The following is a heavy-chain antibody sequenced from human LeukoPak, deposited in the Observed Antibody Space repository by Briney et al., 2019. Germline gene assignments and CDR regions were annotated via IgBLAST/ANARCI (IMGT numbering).Heavy chain of an antibody. CDR3: AGGGQWLVYDF. Sequence: PSETLSLTCTVSGGSISSYYWSWIRQPPGKGLEWIGHIYYSGSTNYNPSLKGRVATSVDTSKNQFSLKLSSVTAADTAVYYCAGGGQWLVYDFWGQGTLVTVSS. CDR2: IYYSGST. V-gene: IGHV4-59*01. CDR1: GGSISSYY. D-gene: IGHD6-19*01. J-gene: IGHJ4*02.